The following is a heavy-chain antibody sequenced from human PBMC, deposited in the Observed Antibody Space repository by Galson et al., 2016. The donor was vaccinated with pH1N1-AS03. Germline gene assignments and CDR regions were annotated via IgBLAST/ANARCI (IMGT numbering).Heavy chain of an antibody. D-gene: IGHD3-3*01. CDR3: ARFEWSDSYCDY. J-gene: IGHJ4*02. V-gene: IGHV4-38-2*01. CDR2: IYHTGRT. CDR1: GYSISSGYY. Sequence: ETLSLTCDVSGYSISSGYYWGWIRQAPGKALEYIGNIYHTGRTYYNLSHKSRVTISRDTSKNQLSLKVRSVTAADTAVYYCARFEWSDSYCDYWGQGMLVTVSS.